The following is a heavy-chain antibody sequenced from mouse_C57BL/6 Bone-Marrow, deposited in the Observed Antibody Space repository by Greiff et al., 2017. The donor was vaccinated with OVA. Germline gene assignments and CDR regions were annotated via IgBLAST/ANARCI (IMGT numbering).Heavy chain of an antibody. CDR3: TSDSSGPFAY. CDR1: GFNIKDYY. D-gene: IGHD3-2*02. V-gene: IGHV14-1*01. J-gene: IGHJ3*01. Sequence: EVQLQQSGAELVRPGASVKLSCTASGFNIKDYYMHWVKQRPEQGLEWIGRIDPEDGDTEYAPKFQGKATMTADTSSNTAYLQLRSLTSEDTAVYYCTSDSSGPFAYWGQGTLVTVSA. CDR2: IDPEDGDT.